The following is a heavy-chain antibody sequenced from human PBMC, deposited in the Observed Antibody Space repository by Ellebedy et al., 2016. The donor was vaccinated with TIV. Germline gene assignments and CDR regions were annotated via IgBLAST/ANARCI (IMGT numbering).Heavy chain of an antibody. V-gene: IGHV3-23*01. Sequence: GESLKISCAASGFTFSSYAMSWVRQAPGKGLEWVSAISGSGGSTYYADSVKGRFTISRDNSKNTLYLQMNSLRAEDTAVYYCANVVLRFRGFDYWGQGTLVTVSS. CDR2: ISGSGGST. CDR3: ANVVLRFRGFDY. J-gene: IGHJ4*02. D-gene: IGHD3-3*01. CDR1: GFTFSSYA.